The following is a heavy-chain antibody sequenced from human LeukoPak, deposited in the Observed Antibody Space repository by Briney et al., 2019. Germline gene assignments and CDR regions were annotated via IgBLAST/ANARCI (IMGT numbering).Heavy chain of an antibody. CDR2: ISSSSCYI. CDR3: ARAPAIVGARPHYFDY. CDR1: GFTFSSYS. V-gene: IGHV3-21*01. D-gene: IGHD1-26*01. Sequence: GGSLRLSCAASGFTFSSYSMNWVRQAPGKGLEWVSSISSSSCYIYYADSVKGRFTISRDNAKNSLYLQMNSLRAEDTAVYYCARAPAIVGARPHYFDYWGQGTLVTVSS. J-gene: IGHJ4*02.